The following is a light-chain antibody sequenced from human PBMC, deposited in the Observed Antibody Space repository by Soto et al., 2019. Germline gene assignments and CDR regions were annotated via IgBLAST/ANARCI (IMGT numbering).Light chain of an antibody. CDR2: GAS. V-gene: IGKV3-15*01. CDR3: QQYTNWPLT. Sequence: EIVMTQSPATLSVSPGERATLSCRASQSVSSNLAWYQQKPGQAPRLLIYGASTRATGIPARFSGSGSGTELTLTISSLKSEDFAVYYCQQYTNWPLTFGGGTKVEIK. J-gene: IGKJ4*01. CDR1: QSVSSN.